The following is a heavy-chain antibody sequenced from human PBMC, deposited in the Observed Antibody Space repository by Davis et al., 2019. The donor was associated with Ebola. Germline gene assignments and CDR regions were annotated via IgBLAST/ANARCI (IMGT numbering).Heavy chain of an antibody. Sequence: GESLKISCAASGFTFSGSAMHWVRQASGKGLEWVGRIRSKANSYATTYAASVKGRFTISRDDSKNTAFLQMNSLKTEDTAVYYCTRLPPDMVSSEDLWGQGTLVTVSS. J-gene: IGHJ4*02. CDR3: TRLPPDMVSSEDL. CDR1: GFTFSGSA. CDR2: IRSKANSYAT. V-gene: IGHV3-73*01. D-gene: IGHD5-18*01.